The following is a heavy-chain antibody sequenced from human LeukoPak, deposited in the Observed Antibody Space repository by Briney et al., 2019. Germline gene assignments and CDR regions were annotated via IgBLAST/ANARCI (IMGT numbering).Heavy chain of an antibody. CDR2: IYYSGST. CDR1: GGSISSSSYY. CDR3: ATQTRMTTWVHFDT. J-gene: IGHJ4*02. D-gene: IGHD4-17*01. V-gene: IGHV4-39*07. Sequence: PSETLSLTCTVSGGSISSSSYYWGWIRQPPGKGLEWIGSIYYSGSTYYNPSLKSRVAMSIDTSKNQVSLNLSSVTAADTAVYYCATQTRMTTWVHFDTWGQGALVTVSS.